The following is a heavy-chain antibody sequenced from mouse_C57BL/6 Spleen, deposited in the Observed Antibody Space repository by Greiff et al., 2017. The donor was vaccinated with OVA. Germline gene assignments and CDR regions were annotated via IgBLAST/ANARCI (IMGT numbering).Heavy chain of an antibody. CDR3: ARSPHYYGSRAYAMDY. CDR1: GFSLTSYG. Sequence: VQLQQSGPGLVQPSQSLSITCTVSGFSLTSYGVHWVRQSPGKGLEWLGVIWSGGSTDYNAAFISRLSISKDNSKSQVFFKMNSLQADDTAIYYCARSPHYYGSRAYAMDYWGQGTSVTVSS. D-gene: IGHD1-1*01. V-gene: IGHV2-2*01. CDR2: IWSGGST. J-gene: IGHJ4*01.